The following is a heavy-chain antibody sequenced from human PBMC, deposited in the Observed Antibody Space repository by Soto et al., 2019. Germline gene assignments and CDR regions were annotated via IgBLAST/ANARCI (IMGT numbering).Heavy chain of an antibody. CDR3: AKDWTTPVP. D-gene: IGHD1-1*01. Sequence: RLSCAASGFTFSSYGMHWVRQAPGKGLEWVAVISYDGSNKYYADSVKGRFTISRDNSKNTLYLQMNSLRAEDTAVYYCAKDWTTPVPWGQGTLVTVSS. J-gene: IGHJ5*02. CDR2: ISYDGSNK. V-gene: IGHV3-30*18. CDR1: GFTFSSYG.